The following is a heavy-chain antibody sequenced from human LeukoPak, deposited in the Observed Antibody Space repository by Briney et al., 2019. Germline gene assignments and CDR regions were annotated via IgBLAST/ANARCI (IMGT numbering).Heavy chain of an antibody. CDR1: GGSISSSSYY. CDR2: IYTSGST. J-gene: IGHJ3*02. V-gene: IGHV4-61*02. CDR3: AMEGYYDSSAMSSI. D-gene: IGHD3-22*01. Sequence: SETLSLTCTVSGGSISSSSYYWGWIRQPAGKGLEWIGRIYTSGSTNYNPSLKSRVTISVDTSKNQFSLKLSSVTAADTAVYYCAMEGYYDSSAMSSIWGQGTMVTVSS.